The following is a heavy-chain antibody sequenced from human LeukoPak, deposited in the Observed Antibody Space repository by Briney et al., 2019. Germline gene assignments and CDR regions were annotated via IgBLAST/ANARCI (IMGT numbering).Heavy chain of an antibody. CDR1: GFTFSSYS. CDR2: ISSSSSYI. J-gene: IGHJ4*02. D-gene: IGHD5-18*01. V-gene: IGHV3-21*01. Sequence: GGSLRPSCAASGFTFSSYSMNWVRQAPGKGLEWVSSISSSSSYIYYADSVKGRFTISRDNAKNSLYLQMNSLRAEDTAVYYCASGQRARRLLFDYWGQGTLVTDSS. CDR3: ASGQRARRLLFDY.